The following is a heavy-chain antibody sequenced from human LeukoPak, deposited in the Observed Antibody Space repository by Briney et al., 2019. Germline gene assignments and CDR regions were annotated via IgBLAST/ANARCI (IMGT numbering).Heavy chain of an antibody. CDR3: AKDLNYGGPYYFDY. CDR1: GFTFSSYA. J-gene: IGHJ4*02. Sequence: PGGSLRLSCAASGFTFSSYAMSWVRQAPGKGLEWVSAISGSGGTTYYADSVKGRFTISRDNSKNPLYLQMSSLRADDTAVYYCAKDLNYGGPYYFDYWGQGTLVTVSS. CDR2: ISGSGGTT. D-gene: IGHD4-23*01. V-gene: IGHV3-23*01.